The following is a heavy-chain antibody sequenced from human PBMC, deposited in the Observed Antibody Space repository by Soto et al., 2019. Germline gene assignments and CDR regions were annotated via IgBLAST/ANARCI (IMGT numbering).Heavy chain of an antibody. CDR2: ISSTSAYI. J-gene: IGHJ4*02. CDR1: GFTFSSYS. V-gene: IGHV3-21*03. CDR3: ARDDVVVARGNFDF. Sequence: NPGGSLRLSCAASGFTFSSYSMNWVRQAPGKGLEWVSSISSTSAYIYYADSLKGRFTISRDNAKNSLYLQMDSLRAEDTAVYYCARDDVVVARGNFDFWGQGTLVTVSS. D-gene: IGHD2-21*01.